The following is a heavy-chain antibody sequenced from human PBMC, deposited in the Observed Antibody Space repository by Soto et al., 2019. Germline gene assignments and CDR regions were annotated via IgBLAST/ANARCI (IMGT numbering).Heavy chain of an antibody. J-gene: IGHJ4*02. CDR2: IISSGSTT. CDR3: ARGAAYYYDSSRGSYRPKPYYFDY. V-gene: IGHV3-48*02. D-gene: IGHD3-22*01. Sequence: PGGSLRLSCAASEFTYSSYSMNWVRQAPGKGLEWVSYIISSGSTTYYADSVKGRFTISRDNSKNTLYLQMNSLRDEDTAVYYCARGAAYYYDSSRGSYRPKPYYFDYWGQGTLVTVSS. CDR1: EFTYSSYS.